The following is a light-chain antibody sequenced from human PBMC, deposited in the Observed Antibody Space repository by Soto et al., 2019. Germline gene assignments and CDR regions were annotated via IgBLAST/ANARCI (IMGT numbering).Light chain of an antibody. CDR1: QSVSSY. CDR3: QQRRNWATST. V-gene: IGKV3-11*01. CDR2: DAY. Sequence: VTVSFAEVERSTRSCVPSQSVSSYLAWYQQKPGQAPRLLIYDAYNRATGIPARFSGSGSGTDFTLTISSLEPEDFAVYYCQQRRNWATSTSGQGTKVDIK. J-gene: IGKJ1*01.